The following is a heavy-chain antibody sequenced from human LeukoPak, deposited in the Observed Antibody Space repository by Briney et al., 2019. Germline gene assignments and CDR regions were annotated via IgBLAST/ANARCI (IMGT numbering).Heavy chain of an antibody. J-gene: IGHJ5*02. CDR1: GYTFTGYY. CDR2: INPNSGGT. Sequence: ASVKVSCKASGYTFTGYYMHWVRQAPGQGLEWMGWINPNSGGTNYAQKFQGRVTMTRDTSISTAYMELSRLRSDDTAVYYCARTNSITIFGVVTRLNGWFDPWGQGTLVTVSS. D-gene: IGHD3-3*01. V-gene: IGHV1-2*02. CDR3: ARTNSITIFGVVTRLNGWFDP.